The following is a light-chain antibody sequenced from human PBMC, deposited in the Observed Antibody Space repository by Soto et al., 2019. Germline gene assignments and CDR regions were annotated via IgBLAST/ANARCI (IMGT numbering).Light chain of an antibody. CDR3: QQSYSTPRT. V-gene: IGKV1-39*01. CDR1: QSMSSY. J-gene: IGKJ1*01. Sequence: DIQMTQSPSSLSASVGDRVTITCRASQSMSSYLNWYQQKPGKVPKLLIYAASSLQSGVQSRFSGSGSGTDYTLTISSLQPEDFATYYCQQSYSTPRTFGQGTKVEIK. CDR2: AAS.